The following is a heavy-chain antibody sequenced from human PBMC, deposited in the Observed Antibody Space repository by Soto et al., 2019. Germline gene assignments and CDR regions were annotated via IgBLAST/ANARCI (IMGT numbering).Heavy chain of an antibody. CDR1: GGSISSGGYS. Sequence: SETVSLTCAVSGGSISSGGYSWSWIRQPPGKGLEWIGYIYHSGSTYYNPSLKSRVTISVDRSKNQFSLKLSSVTAADTAVYYCARDGGHGDFSYWGQGTLVTVSS. J-gene: IGHJ4*02. CDR2: IYHSGST. CDR3: ARDGGHGDFSY. D-gene: IGHD3-16*01. V-gene: IGHV4-30-2*01.